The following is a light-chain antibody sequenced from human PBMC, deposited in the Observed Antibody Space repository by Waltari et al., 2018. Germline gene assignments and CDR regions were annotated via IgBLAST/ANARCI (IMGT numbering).Light chain of an antibody. J-gene: IGKJ1*01. Sequence: DIVMTQSPDSLTGSLGQRATINCKSSQSVLYSSNNKSYLAWYQQKPGQSPKLLIYWASTRESGVPDRFSGSGSGTDFTLTISSLQAEDVAVYYCQQYYTTPWTFGQGTKVEIK. V-gene: IGKV4-1*01. CDR3: QQYYTTPWT. CDR2: WAS. CDR1: QSVLYSSNNKSY.